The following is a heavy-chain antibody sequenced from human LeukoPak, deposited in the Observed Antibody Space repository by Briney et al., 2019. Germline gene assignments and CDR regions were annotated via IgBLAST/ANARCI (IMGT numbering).Heavy chain of an antibody. J-gene: IGHJ4*02. CDR1: GGSISSYY. CDR3: ARDRVALYGDNYFDY. D-gene: IGHD4-17*01. CDR2: IYTSGST. Sequence: SETLPLTCTVSGGSISSYYWSWIRQPAGKGLEWIGRIYTSGSTNYNPSLKSRVTMSVDTSKNQFSLKLSSVTAADTAVYYCARDRVALYGDNYFDYWGQGTLVTVSS. V-gene: IGHV4-4*07.